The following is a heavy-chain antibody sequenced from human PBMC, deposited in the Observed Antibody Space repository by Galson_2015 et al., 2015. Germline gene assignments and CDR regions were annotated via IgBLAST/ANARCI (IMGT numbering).Heavy chain of an antibody. D-gene: IGHD6-13*01. Sequence: SLRLSCAASGFTFGSYGMHWVRQAPGKGLEWVAVIWYDGSNKHYDDSVKGRFTISRDNSKNTVYLQMNSLRVEDTAVYYCARGIRSSYSSNWYRIDYWGQGTLVTVSS. CDR3: ARGIRSSYSSNWYRIDY. J-gene: IGHJ4*02. CDR2: IWYDGSNK. CDR1: GFTFGSYG. V-gene: IGHV3-33*01.